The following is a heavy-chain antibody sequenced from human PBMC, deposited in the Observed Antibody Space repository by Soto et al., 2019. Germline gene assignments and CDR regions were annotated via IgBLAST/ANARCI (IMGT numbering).Heavy chain of an antibody. CDR2: ISSTTNYI. V-gene: IGHV3-21*06. CDR1: GFTFTRYS. CDR3: ARESEDLTSNFDD. J-gene: IGHJ4*02. Sequence: GGSLRLSCAASGFTFTRYSMNWVRQAPGKGLEWVSSISSTTNYIYYGDSMKGRFTISRDNAKNSLYLEMNSLRAEDTAVYYCARESEDLTSNFDDWGQGTLVTVSS.